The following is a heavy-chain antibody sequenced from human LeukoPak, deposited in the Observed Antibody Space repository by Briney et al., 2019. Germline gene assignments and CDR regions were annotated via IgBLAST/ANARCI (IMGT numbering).Heavy chain of an antibody. D-gene: IGHD3-9*01. J-gene: IGHJ6*03. CDR2: ISAYNGNT. CDR1: GYTFTSYG. CDR3: ARGKYDILTGYSPEKYYMDV. Sequence: ASVKVSCKASGYTFTSYGISWVRQAPGQGLEWMGWISAYNGNTNYAQKLQGRVTMTTDTSTSTAYMELRSLRSDDTAVYSCARGKYDILTGYSPEKYYMDVWGKGTTVTVSS. V-gene: IGHV1-18*01.